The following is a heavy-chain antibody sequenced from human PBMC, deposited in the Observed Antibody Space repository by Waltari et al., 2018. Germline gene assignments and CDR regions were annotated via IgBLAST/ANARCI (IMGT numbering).Heavy chain of an antibody. D-gene: IGHD1-7*01. CDR1: GLPFSSYG. CDR2: ISSSSSYR. J-gene: IGHJ3*02. V-gene: IGHV3-21*01. CDR3: ARELELRIFAFDI. Sequence: EVKLVESGGGLVRPGGSLRLSGEASGLPFSSYGRNWARRAPGEGLEWVSSISSSSSYRDYADSVKGRFTISRDNAKNSLYLQMNSLRAEDTAVYYCARELELRIFAFDIWGQGTMVTVSS.